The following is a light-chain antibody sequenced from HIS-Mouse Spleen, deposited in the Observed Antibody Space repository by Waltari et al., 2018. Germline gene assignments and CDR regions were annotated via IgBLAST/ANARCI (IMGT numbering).Light chain of an antibody. CDR3: QSYDSSLFH. Sequence: QSVLTQPPSVSGAPGQRVTISCTGSSSNIGAGYDVHGYQQLPGTAPKLLIYGNSNRPSGVPDRFSGSKSGTSASLAITGLQAEDEADYYCQSYDSSLFHFGGGTKLTVL. CDR1: SSNIGAGYD. J-gene: IGLJ2*01. V-gene: IGLV1-40*01. CDR2: GNS.